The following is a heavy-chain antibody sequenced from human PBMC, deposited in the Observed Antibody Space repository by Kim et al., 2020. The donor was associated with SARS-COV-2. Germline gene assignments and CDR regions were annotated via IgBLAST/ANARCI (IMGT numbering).Heavy chain of an antibody. J-gene: IGHJ6*02. CDR2: ISYDGSNK. CDR1: GFTFSSHG. V-gene: IGHV3-33*05. D-gene: IGHD6-19*01. Sequence: GGSLRLSCAASGFTFSSHGMHWVRQAPGKGLEWVAVISYDGSNKNYADSVKGRFIISRDNSKNTLYLQMNSLRVEDTAVYYCARDWAVRYSSGWLYYYYGIDGWGQGTTVTVSS. CDR3: ARDWAVRYSSGWLYYYYGIDG.